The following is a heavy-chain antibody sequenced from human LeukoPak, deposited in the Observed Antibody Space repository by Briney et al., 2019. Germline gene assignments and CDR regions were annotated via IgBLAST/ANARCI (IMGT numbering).Heavy chain of an antibody. CDR1: GFIFHDYS. D-gene: IGHD3-22*01. CDR3: AKGVNTISFTFDY. Sequence: GGSLRLSCAASGFIFHDYSMHWVRQTPGKGLEWVSLISGDGVTTYYADSVKGRFTISRDNHEDSLYLQMNSLKPEDTALYYCAKGVNTISFTFDYWGRGNLVTVSS. V-gene: IGHV3-43*02. CDR2: ISGDGVTT. J-gene: IGHJ4*02.